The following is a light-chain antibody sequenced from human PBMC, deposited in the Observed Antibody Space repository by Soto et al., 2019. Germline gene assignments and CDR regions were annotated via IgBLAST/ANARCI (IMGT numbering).Light chain of an antibody. CDR3: HQYGSSHPVT. V-gene: IGKV3-20*01. CDR1: QTVGSSL. Sequence: EVLMTQSPSTLSVSPGERATLSCRASQTVGSSLLAWYQQKRGQAPRLLIYGASNRATGIPDRFSGSGSGADFTLTISRLEHEDFAMYYCHQYGSSHPVTFGQGTRLEIK. CDR2: GAS. J-gene: IGKJ5*01.